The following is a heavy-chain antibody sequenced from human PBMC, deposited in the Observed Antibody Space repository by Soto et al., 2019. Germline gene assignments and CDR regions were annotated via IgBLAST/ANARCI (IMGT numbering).Heavy chain of an antibody. J-gene: IGHJ5*02. CDR1: GGPISSNTYY. V-gene: IGHV4-39*01. Sequence: TSETLSLTCTVSGGPISSNTYYWVWIRQPPGKGLEWIGTIYYTGNTHYNVSLESRVTMSVDTAKNQLSLNLTSVTAADTAVYYCARRASDWVDPWGQGTLVTVSS. CDR3: ARRASDWVDP. CDR2: IYYTGNT.